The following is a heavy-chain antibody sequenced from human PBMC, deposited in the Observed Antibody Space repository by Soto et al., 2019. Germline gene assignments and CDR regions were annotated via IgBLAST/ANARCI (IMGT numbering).Heavy chain of an antibody. D-gene: IGHD5-12*01. V-gene: IGHV4-34*01. Sequence: SETLSLTCAVYGGSFSGYYLSWIRQPPGKGLEWVGVINHSGSTNYNASLKSRVTISVETSKNQFSLKLSSVTAADTALYYCARVRLTVATINYYYYGIDVWGQGTTVTVYS. J-gene: IGHJ6*02. CDR1: GGSFSGYY. CDR2: INHSGST. CDR3: ARVRLTVATINYYYYGIDV.